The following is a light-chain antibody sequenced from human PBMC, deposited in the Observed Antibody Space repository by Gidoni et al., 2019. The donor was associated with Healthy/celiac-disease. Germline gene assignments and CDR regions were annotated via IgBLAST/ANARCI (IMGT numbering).Light chain of an antibody. Sequence: DIQMTQSPRSLSAFVGDKVTITCRASQSISSYLNWYQQKQGKAPKLLIYAASSLQSRVPSRFSGSGSGTDFTLTISSLQPEDFATYYCQQSYNTPPMYTFGQGTKLEIK. J-gene: IGKJ2*01. CDR2: AAS. CDR1: QSISSY. CDR3: QQSYNTPPMYT. V-gene: IGKV1-39*01.